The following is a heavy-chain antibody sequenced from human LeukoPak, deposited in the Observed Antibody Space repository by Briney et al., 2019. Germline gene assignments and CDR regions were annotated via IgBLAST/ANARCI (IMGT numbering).Heavy chain of an antibody. Sequence: GGSLRLSCAASGFTFSSYGMHWVRQAPGKGLEWVSYISSSSSTIYYADSVKGRFTISRDNAKNSLYLQMNSLRAEDTAVYYCARDFKNYMDVWGKGTTVTVSS. CDR1: GFTFSSYG. J-gene: IGHJ6*03. V-gene: IGHV3-48*01. CDR2: ISSSSSTI. CDR3: ARDFKNYMDV.